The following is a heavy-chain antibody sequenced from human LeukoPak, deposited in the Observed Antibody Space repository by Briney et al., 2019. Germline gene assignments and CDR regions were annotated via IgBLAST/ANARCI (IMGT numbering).Heavy chain of an antibody. CDR3: ARDMDSGSLKRRGAFDY. CDR2: IYHSGST. D-gene: IGHD1-26*01. V-gene: IGHV4-30-2*01. CDR1: GGSISSGGYY. Sequence: PSQTLSLTCTVSGGSISSGGYYWSWIRQPPGKGLEWIGYIYHSGSTYYNPSLKSRVTISVDRSKNQFSLKLSSVTAADTAVYYCARDMDSGSLKRRGAFDYWGQGTLVTVSS. J-gene: IGHJ4*02.